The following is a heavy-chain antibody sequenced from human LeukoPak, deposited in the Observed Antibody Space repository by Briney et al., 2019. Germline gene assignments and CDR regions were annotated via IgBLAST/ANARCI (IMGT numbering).Heavy chain of an antibody. CDR3: ARQRGRFGELRLYYFDY. V-gene: IGHV4-39*01. Sequence: SETLFLTCTVSGCSISSSSYYWGWIRRPPVKGLEWIGESNHSGSTNYNPSLKSRVTISVDTSKNQFSLKLSSVTAADTAVYYRARQRGRFGELRLYYFDYWGQGTLVTVSS. CDR1: GCSISSSSYY. CDR2: SNHSGST. J-gene: IGHJ4*02. D-gene: IGHD3-10*01.